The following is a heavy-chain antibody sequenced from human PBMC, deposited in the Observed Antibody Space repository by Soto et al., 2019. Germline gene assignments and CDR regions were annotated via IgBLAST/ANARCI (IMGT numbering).Heavy chain of an antibody. CDR1: GFTCSSYS. Sequence: GGSLRLSCAASGFTCSSYSMNWVRQAPGKGLEWVSYISSSSSTIYYADSVKGRFTISRDNAKNSLYLQMNSLRDEDTAVYYCARESQFLEWLSLNWLDPWGQGTLVTVS. D-gene: IGHD3-3*01. V-gene: IGHV3-48*02. CDR2: ISSSSSTI. J-gene: IGHJ5*02. CDR3: ARESQFLEWLSLNWLDP.